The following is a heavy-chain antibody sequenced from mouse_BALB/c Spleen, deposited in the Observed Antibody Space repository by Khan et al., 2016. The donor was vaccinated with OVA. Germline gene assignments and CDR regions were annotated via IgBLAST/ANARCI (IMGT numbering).Heavy chain of an antibody. CDR1: GFTFSSYS. D-gene: IGHD4-1*01. CDR3: AGHLTGSFAY. V-gene: IGHV5-6*01. J-gene: IGHJ3*01. Sequence: EVQLQESGGDLVKPGGSLKLSCAASGFTFSSYSMSWVRQTPDKRLEWVASISSGGDYTYYPDSVKGRFTISRDNAKNTLYLQMSDLKSEDTAIFYCAGHLTGSFAYWGQGTLVTVSA. CDR2: ISSGGDYT.